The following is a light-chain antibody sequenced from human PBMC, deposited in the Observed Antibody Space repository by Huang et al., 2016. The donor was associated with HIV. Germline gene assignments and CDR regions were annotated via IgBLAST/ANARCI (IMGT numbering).Light chain of an antibody. V-gene: IGKV1-NL1*01. CDR2: AAS. CDR1: QDIRSS. J-gene: IGKJ5*01. CDR3: QQYYTTPRDT. Sequence: DIQMTQSPSSLSASVGDRVTITCRASQDIRSSLAWYQQKPGKAPKLLLFAASRVESGVPSRFSGSGSGTDYTLTISSLQPEDFATYYCQQYYTTPRDTFGQGTRLAMK.